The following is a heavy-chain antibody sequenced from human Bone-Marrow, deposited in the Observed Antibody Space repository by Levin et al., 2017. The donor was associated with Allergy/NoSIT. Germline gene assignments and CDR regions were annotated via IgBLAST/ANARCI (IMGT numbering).Heavy chain of an antibody. CDR1: GLTFSSYA. CDR3: AKLFDASAPFDY. V-gene: IGHV3-23*01. CDR2: ITGSGGNT. Sequence: LSLTCAASGLTFSSYAMSWVRPAPGKGLEWVSAITGSGGNTYYADSVKGRFTISRDNSKITLYLQMNSLRAEDTAVYYCAKLFDASAPFDYWGQGTLVTVSS. J-gene: IGHJ4*02.